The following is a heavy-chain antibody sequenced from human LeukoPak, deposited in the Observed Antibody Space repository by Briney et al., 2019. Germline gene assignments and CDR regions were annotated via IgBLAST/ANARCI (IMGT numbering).Heavy chain of an antibody. V-gene: IGHV4-31*03. D-gene: IGHD2-8*01. CDR1: GGSISSGGYY. J-gene: IGHJ4*02. CDR3: ASVRCTNGVCYWGVDY. Sequence: SETLSLTCTVSGGSISSGGYYWSWIRQHPGKGLEWIVYIYYSGSTYYNPSLKSRVTISVDTSKNQFSLKLSSVTAADTAVYYCASVRCTNGVCYWGVDYWGQGTLVTVSS. CDR2: IYYSGST.